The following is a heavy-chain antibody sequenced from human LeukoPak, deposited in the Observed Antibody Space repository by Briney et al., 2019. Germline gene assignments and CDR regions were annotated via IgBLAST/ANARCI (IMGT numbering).Heavy chain of an antibody. Sequence: LPGGTLRLSCAASGITFSSYGMSWVRQAPGKGLEWVSAISGTGGNTYYADSVKGRFTISRDNSKNTLYLQMNSLRAEDTAVYYCAKDANSGSYYWWFDPWGQGTLVTVSS. CDR1: GITFSSYG. CDR2: ISGTGGNT. V-gene: IGHV3-23*01. J-gene: IGHJ5*02. D-gene: IGHD1-26*01. CDR3: AKDANSGSYYWWFDP.